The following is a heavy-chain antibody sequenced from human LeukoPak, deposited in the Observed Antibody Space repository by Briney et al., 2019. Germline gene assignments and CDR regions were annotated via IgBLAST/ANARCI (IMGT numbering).Heavy chain of an antibody. CDR2: ISADGGST. V-gene: IGHV3-43*02. CDR3: AKESGKFDY. J-gene: IGHJ4*02. Sequence: GRSLRLSCAASGFNFSTYGMHWVRQAPGKGLEWVSLISADGGSTFSADSVKGRFSISRDNSKNSLYLQMNSLRSEDTAMYYCAKESGKFDYWGQGTLVAVSS. CDR1: GFNFSTYG.